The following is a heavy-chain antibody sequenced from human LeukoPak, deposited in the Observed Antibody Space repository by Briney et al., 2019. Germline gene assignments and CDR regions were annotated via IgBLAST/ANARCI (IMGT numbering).Heavy chain of an antibody. V-gene: IGHV3-7*01. D-gene: IGHD1-1*01. J-gene: IGHJ5*02. CDR3: ARQVEGFDP. CDR1: GFSFSIYW. CDR2: IKQDGSEK. Sequence: HPGGSLRLSCAASGFSFSIYWMSWVRQAPGKGLEWVANIKQDGSEKYYVDSVKGRFTISRDNAKNSLYLQMNSLRAEDTAVYYCARQVEGFDPWGQGTLVTVSS.